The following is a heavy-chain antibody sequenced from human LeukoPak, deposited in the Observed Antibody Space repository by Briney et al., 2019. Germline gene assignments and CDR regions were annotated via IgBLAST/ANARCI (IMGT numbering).Heavy chain of an antibody. J-gene: IGHJ3*01. CDR2: IFHSGSI. CDR3: ARMGVSYDYDSSTYYPAAFDV. CDR1: GYSISSGYY. V-gene: IGHV4-38-2*01. Sequence: ASETLSLPCGVSGYSISSGYYWGRVRPSPGKGLEWIATIFHSGSIYYNPSVKSRITLSVGTSKNQFTLKLSSVTAADTAVYYCARMGVSYDYDSSTYYPAAFDVWGQGTVVSVSS. D-gene: IGHD3-22*01.